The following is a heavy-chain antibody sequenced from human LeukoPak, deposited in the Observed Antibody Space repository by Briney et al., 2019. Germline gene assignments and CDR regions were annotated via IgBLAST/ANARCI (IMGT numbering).Heavy chain of an antibody. Sequence: PSETLSLTCTVSGGSISSGGYYWSWIRQHPGKALEGIGYFYYSGSTYYNPSLKSRVTISVDTSKNQFSLKLSSVTAADTAVYYCARERVVPAAQSWFDPWGQGTLVTVSS. V-gene: IGHV4-31*03. CDR3: ARERVVPAAQSWFDP. D-gene: IGHD2-2*01. CDR2: FYYSGST. J-gene: IGHJ5*02. CDR1: GGSISSGGYY.